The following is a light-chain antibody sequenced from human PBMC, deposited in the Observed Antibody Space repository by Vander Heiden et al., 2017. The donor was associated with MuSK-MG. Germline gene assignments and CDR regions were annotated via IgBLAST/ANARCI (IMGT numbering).Light chain of an antibody. Sequence: QTVVTQEPSFSVSPGGTVTLTCGLSSGSVSTANYPSWYQQTPRQAPRTLIYNTNTRSSGVPDRFSGSILGNKAALTITGAQADDESDYYCVLYMGSGMWVFGGGTKLTVL. J-gene: IGLJ3*02. CDR2: NTN. CDR3: VLYMGSGMWV. V-gene: IGLV8-61*01. CDR1: SGSVSTANY.